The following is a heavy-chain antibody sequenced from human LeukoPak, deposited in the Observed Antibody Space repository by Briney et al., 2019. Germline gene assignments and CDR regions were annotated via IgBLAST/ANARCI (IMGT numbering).Heavy chain of an antibody. J-gene: IGHJ5*02. D-gene: IGHD3-10*01. CDR1: GYTFTSYY. CDR3: ARDRPGITMVRGKNWFDP. Sequence: GASVKVSCKASGYTFTSYYMHWVRQAPGQGLEWMGIINPSGGSTSYAQKFQGRVTMTRDTSTSTVYMELSSLRSEDTAVYYCARDRPGITMVRGKNWFDPWGQGTLVTVSS. V-gene: IGHV1-46*01. CDR2: INPSGGST.